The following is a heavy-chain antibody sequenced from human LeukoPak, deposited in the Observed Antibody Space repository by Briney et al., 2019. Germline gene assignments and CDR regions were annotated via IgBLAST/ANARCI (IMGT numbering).Heavy chain of an antibody. Sequence: SETLSLTCTVSGGSISSYYWSWIRQPPGKGLEWIGEVNHSGSTDYNPSLKSRVTISVDTSKNQFSLNLSSVTAADTAVYYCARAYYYDRSGYRPLSVLYPRPFDYWGQGTLVTVSS. D-gene: IGHD3-22*01. J-gene: IGHJ4*02. CDR3: ARAYYYDRSGYRPLSVLYPRPFDY. V-gene: IGHV4-34*01. CDR2: VNHSGST. CDR1: GGSISSYY.